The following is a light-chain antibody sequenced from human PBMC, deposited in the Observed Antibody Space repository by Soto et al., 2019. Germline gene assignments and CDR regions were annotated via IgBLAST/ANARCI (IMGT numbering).Light chain of an antibody. CDR2: GNT. Sequence: QSVLTQPPSVSGAPGQRVTISCTGRSSNIGAGYDIYWYQQVPGTAPKLLIYGNTNRPSGVPDRFSGSKSGTSVSLAITGLQAEDEADYYCQSYDTSLSGVVFGGGTKLTVL. J-gene: IGLJ2*01. V-gene: IGLV1-40*01. CDR3: QSYDTSLSGVV. CDR1: SSNIGAGYD.